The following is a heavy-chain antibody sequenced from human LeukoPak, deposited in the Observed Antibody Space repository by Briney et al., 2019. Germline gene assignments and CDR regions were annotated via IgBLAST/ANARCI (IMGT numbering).Heavy chain of an antibody. CDR3: AKYEARGGWHTPSDF. CDR2: ISDSGGST. J-gene: IGHJ4*02. CDR1: GFTFSTYA. V-gene: IGHV3-23*01. D-gene: IGHD6-19*01. Sequence: GGSLRLSCTASGFTFSTYAMSWVRQAPGKGLEWVSDISDSGGSTYYADSVKGRFTISRDNSKNTVFLQMNSLRADDTAKYYAAKYEARGGWHTPSDFWGQGTLVTVSS.